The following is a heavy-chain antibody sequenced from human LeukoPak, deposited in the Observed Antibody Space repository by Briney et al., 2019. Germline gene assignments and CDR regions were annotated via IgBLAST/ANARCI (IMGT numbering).Heavy chain of an antibody. J-gene: IGHJ4*02. CDR3: AKDVRVYCSSTSCPGLDY. D-gene: IGHD2-2*01. Sequence: GGSLRLSCAASGFTFSSYGMHWVRQAPGKGLEWVAVISYDGSNKYYADSVKGRFTISRDNSKNTLYLQMNSLRAEDTAVYYCAKDVRVYCSSTSCPGLDYWGQGTLVTVSS. CDR2: ISYDGSNK. CDR1: GFTFSSYG. V-gene: IGHV3-30*18.